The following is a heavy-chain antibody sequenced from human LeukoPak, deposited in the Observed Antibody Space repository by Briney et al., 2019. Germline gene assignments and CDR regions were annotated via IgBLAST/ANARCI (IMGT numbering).Heavy chain of an antibody. V-gene: IGHV1-46*01. CDR2: INPSGGST. D-gene: IGHD7-27*01. Sequence: ASVKVSCKASGYTFTGYYMHWVRQAPGQGLEWMGIINPSGGSTSYAQKFQGRVTMTRDMSTSTVYMELSSLRSEDTAVYYCARRPAPWDYYMDVWGKGTTVTVSS. CDR1: GYTFTGYY. CDR3: ARRPAPWDYYMDV. J-gene: IGHJ6*03.